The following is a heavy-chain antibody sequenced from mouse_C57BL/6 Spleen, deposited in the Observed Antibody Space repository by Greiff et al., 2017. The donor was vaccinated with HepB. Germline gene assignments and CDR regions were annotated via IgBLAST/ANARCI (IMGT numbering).Heavy chain of an antibody. V-gene: IGHV1-61*01. J-gene: IGHJ2*01. CDR1: GYTFTSYW. CDR3: ARGKEKTREYFVY. Sequence: QVQLQQPGAELVRPGSSVKLSCKASGYTFTSYWMDWVKQRPGQGLEWIGNIYPSDSETHYNQKFKDKATLTVDKSSSTAYMQLSSLTSEDSAVYCCARGKEKTREYFVYWGQGTTLTVSS. CDR2: IYPSDSET.